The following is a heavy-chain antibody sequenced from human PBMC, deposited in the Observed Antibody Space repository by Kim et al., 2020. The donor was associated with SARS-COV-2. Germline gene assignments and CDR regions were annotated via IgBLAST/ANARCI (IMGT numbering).Heavy chain of an antibody. J-gene: IGHJ4*02. D-gene: IGHD1-26*01. Sequence: YADSGKGRFTISRDNSKNTLYLQMNSLRAEDTAVYYCARGVRSGSYYFDYWGQGTLVTVSP. V-gene: IGHV3-33*01. CDR3: ARGVRSGSYYFDY.